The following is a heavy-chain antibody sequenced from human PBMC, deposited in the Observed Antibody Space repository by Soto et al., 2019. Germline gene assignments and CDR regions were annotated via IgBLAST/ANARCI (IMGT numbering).Heavy chain of an antibody. CDR3: ARGAPEWFDP. CDR1: GGSISSYY. V-gene: IGHV4-59*01. Sequence: SETLSLTCTVSGGSISSYYWSWIRQPPGKGLERIGYIYYSGSTNYNPSLKSRDTISGPTSRNQFSLKLTSVTAADTAVYYCARGAPEWFDPWGQGTLVTVSS. J-gene: IGHJ5*02. CDR2: IYYSGST.